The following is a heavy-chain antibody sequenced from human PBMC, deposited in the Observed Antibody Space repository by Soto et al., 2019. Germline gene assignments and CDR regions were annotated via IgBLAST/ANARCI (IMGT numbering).Heavy chain of an antibody. CDR1: GYTLTELS. J-gene: IGHJ4*02. Sequence: ASVKVSCKVSGYTLTELSMHWVRQAPGKGLEWMGGFDPEDGETIYAQKFQGRVTMTEDTSTDTAYMELSSLRSEDTAVYYCATRGYSYGYNDYWGQGTLVTVSS. CDR2: FDPEDGET. CDR3: ATRGYSYGYNDY. V-gene: IGHV1-24*01. D-gene: IGHD5-18*01.